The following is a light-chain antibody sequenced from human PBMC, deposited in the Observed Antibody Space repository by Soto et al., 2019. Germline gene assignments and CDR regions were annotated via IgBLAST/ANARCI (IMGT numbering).Light chain of an antibody. J-gene: IGKJ3*01. V-gene: IGKV3-20*01. CDR1: QGVSANS. CDR3: HKYGSTPFT. CDR2: GAF. Sequence: EIVLTQSPGTLSLSPGDRATLSCRASQGVSANSLAWYQHKVGQAPRLLIYGAFSRATGIPDRFSGNGSETDFTLTISRLEPEDVAVYFCHKYGSTPFTFGPGTKVDIK.